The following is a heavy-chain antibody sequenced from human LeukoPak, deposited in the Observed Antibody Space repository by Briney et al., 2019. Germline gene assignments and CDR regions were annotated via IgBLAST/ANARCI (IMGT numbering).Heavy chain of an antibody. CDR2: IKQDGTEK. Sequence: PGGSLRLSCAVSGFMFSNWWMAWVRQAPGKGLEWVASIKQDGTEKFYVDYVKGRFTISRDNTKNSLYLQMNSLRAEDTAVYYCAREEVIDEYYFDYWGQGTLVTVSS. CDR1: GFMFSNWW. CDR3: AREEVIDEYYFDY. V-gene: IGHV3-7*01. J-gene: IGHJ4*02.